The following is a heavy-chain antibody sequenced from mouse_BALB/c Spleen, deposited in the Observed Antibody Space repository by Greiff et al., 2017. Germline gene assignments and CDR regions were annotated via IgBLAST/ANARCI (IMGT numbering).Heavy chain of an antibody. CDR3: ARSSPYWYFDV. D-gene: IGHD1-1*01. V-gene: IGHV1-7*01. Sequence: VKLQQSGAELAKPGASVKMSCKASGYTFTSYWMHWVKQRPGQGLEWIGYINPSTGYTEYNQKFKDKATLTADKSSSTAYMQLSSLTSEDSAVYYCARSSPYWYFDVWGAGTTVTVSS. CDR2: INPSTGYT. CDR1: GYTFTSYW. J-gene: IGHJ1*01.